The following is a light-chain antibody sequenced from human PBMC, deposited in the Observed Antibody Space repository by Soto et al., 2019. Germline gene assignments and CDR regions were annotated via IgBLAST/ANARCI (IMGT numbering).Light chain of an antibody. CDR1: RSILYSSKNKNY. Sequence: DIVMTQSPDSLAVSLGERATINCKSSRSILYSSKNKNYLAWYRQIPGQPPKLLTYWASTRESVVPDRFSGSESGRDFTLTISSLQAEDVAVYYCQQYYSSPFTFDGGTKVEIK. CDR2: WAS. CDR3: QQYYSSPFT. V-gene: IGKV4-1*01. J-gene: IGKJ4*01.